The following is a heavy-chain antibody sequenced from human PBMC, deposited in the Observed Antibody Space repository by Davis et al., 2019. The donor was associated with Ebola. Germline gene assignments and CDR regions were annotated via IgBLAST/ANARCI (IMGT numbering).Heavy chain of an antibody. CDR2: ISYDGSNK. Sequence: GESLKISCAASGFTFSSYGMHWVRQAPGKGLEWVAVISYDGSNKYYADSVKGRFTISRDNSKNTLYLQMNSLRAEDTAVYYCAKGRTSIAVAGIDYWGQGTLVTVSS. V-gene: IGHV3-30*18. J-gene: IGHJ4*02. CDR3: AKGRTSIAVAGIDY. CDR1: GFTFSSYG. D-gene: IGHD6-19*01.